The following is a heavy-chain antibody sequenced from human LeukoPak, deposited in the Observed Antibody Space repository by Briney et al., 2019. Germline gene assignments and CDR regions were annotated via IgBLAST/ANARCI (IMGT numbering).Heavy chain of an antibody. D-gene: IGHD6-19*01. CDR3: TRHSSAWAFDY. CDR1: GFTFCDYA. CDR2: IRSKAYGGTT. J-gene: IGHJ4*02. Sequence: PGRSLRLSCTASGFTFCDYAMSWVRQAPGKGLEWVGFIRSKAYGGTTEYAASVKGRFTISRDDSKSIAYLQVNSLKTEDTAVYYCTRHSSAWAFDYWGQGTLVTVSS. V-gene: IGHV3-49*04.